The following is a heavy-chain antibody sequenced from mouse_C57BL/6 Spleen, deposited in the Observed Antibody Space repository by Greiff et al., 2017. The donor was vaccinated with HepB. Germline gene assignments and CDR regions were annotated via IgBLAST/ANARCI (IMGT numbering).Heavy chain of an antibody. CDR2: IDPSDSYT. D-gene: IGHD6-1*01. Sequence: VQLQQPGAELVMPGASVKLSCKASGYTFTSYWMHWVKQRPGQGLEWIGEIDPSDSYTNYNQKFKGKSTLTVDKSSSTAYMQLSSLTSEDSAVYYCARDSLYAMDYWGQGTSVTVSS. J-gene: IGHJ4*01. V-gene: IGHV1-69*01. CDR3: ARDSLYAMDY. CDR1: GYTFTSYW.